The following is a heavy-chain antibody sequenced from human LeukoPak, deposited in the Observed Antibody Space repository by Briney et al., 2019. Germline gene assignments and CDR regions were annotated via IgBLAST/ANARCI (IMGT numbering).Heavy chain of an antibody. Sequence: SETLSLTCTVSGSSISSGGYYWSWIRQHPGKGLEWIGYIYYSGSTYYNLSLKSRVTIPVDTSKNQFSLKLSSVTAADTAVYYCAREAVIAAEYYYYYGMDVWGQGTTVTVSS. J-gene: IGHJ6*02. D-gene: IGHD2-21*01. CDR2: IYYSGST. CDR3: AREAVIAAEYYYYYGMDV. CDR1: GSSISSGGYY. V-gene: IGHV4-31*03.